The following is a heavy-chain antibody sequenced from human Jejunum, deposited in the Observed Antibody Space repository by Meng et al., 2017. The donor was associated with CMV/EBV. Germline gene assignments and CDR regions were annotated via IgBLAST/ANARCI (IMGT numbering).Heavy chain of an antibody. Sequence: ASGLTFSSYGMSWVRQAPGKGLEWVSGISDTGSSTYYADSVKGRFTISRDNSKNTLYLQMNSLRAEDTAVYYCAKDRLTIAFLDYWGQGTQVTVSS. J-gene: IGHJ4*02. CDR1: GLTFSSYG. D-gene: IGHD3-10*01. CDR2: ISDTGSST. CDR3: AKDRLTIAFLDY. V-gene: IGHV3-23*01.